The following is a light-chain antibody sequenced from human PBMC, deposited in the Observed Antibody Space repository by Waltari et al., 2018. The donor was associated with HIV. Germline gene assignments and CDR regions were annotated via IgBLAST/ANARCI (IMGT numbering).Light chain of an antibody. J-gene: IGKJ4*01. CDR1: ESVSTRY. CDR2: GAY. CDR3: QQYGNPPIT. V-gene: IGKV3-20*01. Sequence: VLTQSPGFVSLSPGERATLACGASESVSTRYLAWYHEKPGQPPRLPIYGAYSRATGVPDRFRGSGSGRDFPLTINSLESDDFGVYHCQQYGNPPITFGGGTTVEI.